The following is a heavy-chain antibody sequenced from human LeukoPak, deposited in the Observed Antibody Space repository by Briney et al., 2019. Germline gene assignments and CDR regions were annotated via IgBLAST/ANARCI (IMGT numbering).Heavy chain of an antibody. Sequence: ASVKVSCKASGYTFTSYDINWVRQATGQGLEWMGWMNPNSGNTGYAQKFQGRVTMTRNTSISTAYMELSSLRSEDTAVYYCARGDIVVGEYYFDYWGQGTLVTVSS. CDR3: ARGDIVVGEYYFDY. CDR2: MNPNSGNT. J-gene: IGHJ4*02. CDR1: GYTFTSYD. D-gene: IGHD2-15*01. V-gene: IGHV1-8*01.